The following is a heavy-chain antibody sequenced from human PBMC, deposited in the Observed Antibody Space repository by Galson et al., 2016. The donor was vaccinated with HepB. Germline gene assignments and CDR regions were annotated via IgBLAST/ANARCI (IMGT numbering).Heavy chain of an antibody. CDR2: ILYDESNE. J-gene: IGHJ6*04. Sequence: SLRLSCAASGFTFSRYGMHWVRQTPGKGLEWVAGILYDESNEKYADSVKGRFTISTVNSKNTLNLQMNSLRVEDTATYYRAREEAMVQGVRMKIFAGLHYYGMDVWGKGTTVTVAS. CDR1: GFTFSRYG. D-gene: IGHD3-10*01. V-gene: IGHV3-33*01. CDR3: AREEAMVQGVRMKIFAGLHYYGMDV.